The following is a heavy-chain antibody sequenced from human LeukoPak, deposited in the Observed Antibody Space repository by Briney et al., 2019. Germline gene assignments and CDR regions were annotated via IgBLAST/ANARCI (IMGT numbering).Heavy chain of an antibody. CDR3: AKGGSSSTRRYFDY. CDR2: ISSGGGT. V-gene: IGHV3-23*01. J-gene: IGHJ4*02. CDR1: GFTFSSYA. D-gene: IGHD1-26*01. Sequence: PGGSLRLSCAASGFTFSSYAMTWVRQAPGKGLEWVSAISSGGGTYCADPVKGRFTISRGNSQNTLYLQMNSLRAEDTAVYYCAKGGSSSTRRYFDYWGQGTLATVSS.